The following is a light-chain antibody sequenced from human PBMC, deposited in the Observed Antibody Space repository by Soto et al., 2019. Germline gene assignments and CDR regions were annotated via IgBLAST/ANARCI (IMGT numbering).Light chain of an antibody. V-gene: IGLV2-14*01. Sequence: QSALTQPASVSGSPGQSITISCTGTSSDVGGYNYVSWYQHHPGKAPKLMIYEVSDRPSGVSNRFSGSKSGNTASLTISGLQAEDEADYYCATWDDSLNAAVFGGGTQLTVL. CDR1: SSDVGGYNY. CDR2: EVS. J-gene: IGLJ7*01. CDR3: ATWDDSLNAAV.